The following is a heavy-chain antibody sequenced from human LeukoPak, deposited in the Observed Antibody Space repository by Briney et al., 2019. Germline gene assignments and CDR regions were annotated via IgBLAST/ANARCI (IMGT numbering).Heavy chain of an antibody. D-gene: IGHD5-18*01. CDR2: ISGSGGST. CDR1: GFTFSSYA. CDR3: ARHLSGITGYTYGRGIDY. V-gene: IGHV3-23*01. J-gene: IGHJ4*02. Sequence: PGGSLRLSCAASGFTFSSYAMSWVRQAPGKGLEWVSAISGSGGSTYYADSVKGRFTISRDNAKKSLYLQMNSLRAEDTAVYYCARHLSGITGYTYGRGIDYWGQGTLLTVSS.